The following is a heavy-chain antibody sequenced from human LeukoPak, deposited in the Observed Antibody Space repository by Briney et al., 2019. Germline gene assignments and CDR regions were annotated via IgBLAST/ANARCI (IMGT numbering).Heavy chain of an antibody. V-gene: IGHV3-21*01. CDR2: INSSGTYM. CDR1: GSTFRTPS. CDR3: ARELGNADTYGNVPLGH. D-gene: IGHD1-26*01. J-gene: IGHJ4*02. Sequence: GGAPRPSSSVSGSTFRTPSFYWGREVPGQGMGLGSTINSSGTYMYYSDSVEGRFTISRDNAKNSVFLQMDSLRAEDTAVYFCARELGNADTYGNVPLGHWGQGTLVIVSS.